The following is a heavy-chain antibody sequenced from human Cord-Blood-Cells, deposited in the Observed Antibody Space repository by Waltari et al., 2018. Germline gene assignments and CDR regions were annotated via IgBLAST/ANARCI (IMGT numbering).Heavy chain of an antibody. CDR3: ARVRVVGSGYYYYYYGMDV. Sequence: QVQLQQWGAGLLKPSETLSLTCAVYGGSFSGSYWSWIRKPPGKGLEWIGEINHSGSTNYNPSLKSRVTISVDTSKNQFSLKLSSVTAADTAVYYCARVRVVGSGYYYYYYGMDVWGQGTTVTVSS. CDR1: GGSFSGSY. D-gene: IGHD3-22*01. J-gene: IGHJ6*02. CDR2: INHSGST. V-gene: IGHV4-34*01.